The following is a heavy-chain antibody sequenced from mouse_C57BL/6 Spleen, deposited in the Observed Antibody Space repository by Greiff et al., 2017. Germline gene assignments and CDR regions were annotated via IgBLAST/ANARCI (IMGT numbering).Heavy chain of an antibody. J-gene: IGHJ4*01. D-gene: IGHD2-4*01. CDR3: ARGAVDYDVAMDY. Sequence: EVKVVESGGGLVKPGGSLKLSCAASGFTFSDYGMHWVRQAPEKGLEWVAYISSGSSTIYYADTVKGRFTISRDNAKNTLFLQMTSLRSEDTAMYYCARGAVDYDVAMDYWGQGTSVTVSS. CDR2: ISSGSSTI. CDR1: GFTFSDYG. V-gene: IGHV5-17*01.